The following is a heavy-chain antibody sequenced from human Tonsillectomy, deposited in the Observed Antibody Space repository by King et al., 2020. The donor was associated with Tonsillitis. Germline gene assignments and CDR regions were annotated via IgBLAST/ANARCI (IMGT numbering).Heavy chain of an antibody. CDR1: GGSFSGYY. D-gene: IGHD4-17*01. V-gene: IGHV4-34*01. Sequence: VQLQQWGAGLLKPSEPLSLPCAVYGGSFSGYYWSWIRQPPGKGLEWIGEINHSGSTNYNPSLKSRVTISVDTSKNQFSLKLSSVTAADTAVYYCARGGGTVTKAFDYWGQGTLVTVSS. CDR3: ARGGGTVTKAFDY. J-gene: IGHJ4*02. CDR2: INHSGST.